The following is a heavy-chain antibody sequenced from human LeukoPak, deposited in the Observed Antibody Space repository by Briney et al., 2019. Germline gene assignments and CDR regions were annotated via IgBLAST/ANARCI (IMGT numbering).Heavy chain of an antibody. V-gene: IGHV4-59*08. CDR2: IYYSGST. J-gene: IGHJ4*02. D-gene: IGHD6-19*01. CDR1: GGSISSYY. Sequence: SETLSLTCTVSGGSISSYYWSWIRQPPGKGLVWIGCIYYSGSTNYNPSLKSRVTISVDTSKNQFSLKLSSVTAADTAVYYCARHARWLVPSDFDYWGQGTLVTVSS. CDR3: ARHARWLVPSDFDY.